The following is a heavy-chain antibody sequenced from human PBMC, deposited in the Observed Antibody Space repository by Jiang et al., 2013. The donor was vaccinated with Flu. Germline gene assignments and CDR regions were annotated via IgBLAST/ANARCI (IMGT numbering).Heavy chain of an antibody. CDR2: IYHTGST. D-gene: IGHD3-10*01. J-gene: IGHJ4*02. Sequence: SLTCGVSGGSISSGDYYWSWIRQHPERGLEWIGYIYHTGSTYYNPPLKSRVTISVDTSKNQFSLKLSSVTAADTAVYHCARAHRSYYYYYGSGTYYLAYFDYWGQGTLVTVSS. CDR3: ARAHRSYYYYYGSGTYYLAYFDY. V-gene: IGHV4-31*11. CDR1: GGSISSGDYY.